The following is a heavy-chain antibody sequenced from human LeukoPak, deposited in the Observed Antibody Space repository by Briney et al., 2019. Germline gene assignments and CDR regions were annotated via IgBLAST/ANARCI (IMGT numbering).Heavy chain of an antibody. CDR2: ISVYNGNT. V-gene: IGHV1-18*01. CDR3: ARTNPYLTTYYYYMDV. J-gene: IGHJ6*03. Sequence: ASVKVSCKASGYTFTNFGISWVRQAPGQGLEWMGWISVYNGNTNFAQKLQGRVTMTTDTSTTTAYMELRNLRSDDTAVYYCARTNPYLTTYYYYMDVWGKGTTVTVSS. D-gene: IGHD3-9*01. CDR1: GYTFTNFG.